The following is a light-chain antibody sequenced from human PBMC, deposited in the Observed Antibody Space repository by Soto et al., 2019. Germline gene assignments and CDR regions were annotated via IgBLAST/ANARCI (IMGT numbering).Light chain of an antibody. CDR2: RNN. Sequence: QSVLTQPPSASGTPGQRVTISCSGSSSNIGSNYVYWYQQFPGTAPKLLIYRNNQRPSGIPDRFSGSKSGTSASLAISGLRSEDEADYYCAAWDDSLSGVVCGGGTQMTVL. V-gene: IGLV1-47*01. J-gene: IGLJ2*01. CDR3: AAWDDSLSGVV. CDR1: SSNIGSNY.